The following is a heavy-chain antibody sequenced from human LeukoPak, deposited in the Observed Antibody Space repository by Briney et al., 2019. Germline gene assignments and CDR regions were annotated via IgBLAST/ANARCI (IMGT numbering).Heavy chain of an antibody. CDR1: GGSISSDY. Sequence: SETLSLTCTVSGGSISSDYWSWIRQPPGKGLEWIGYIYYSGSTNYNPSLKSRVTISRDTSKNQFSLKLSSVTAADTAVYYCARVPYYGDYSYSFDEWGQGTLVTVSS. V-gene: IGHV4-59*01. CDR3: ARVPYYGDYSYSFDE. J-gene: IGHJ4*02. CDR2: IYYSGST. D-gene: IGHD4-17*01.